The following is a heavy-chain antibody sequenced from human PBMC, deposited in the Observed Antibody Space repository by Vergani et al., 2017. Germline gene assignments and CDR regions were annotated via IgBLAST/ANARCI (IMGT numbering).Heavy chain of an antibody. D-gene: IGHD3-22*01. CDR2: INPSGGST. Sequence: QVQLVQSGAEVKKPGASVKVSCKASGGTFSSHAISWVRQAPGQGLEWMGIINPSGGSTSYAQKFQGRVTMTRDTSTSTVYMELSSLRSEDTAVYYCTRGWYYDSIAYWAYWGQGTLVTVSS. J-gene: IGHJ4*02. V-gene: IGHV1-46*03. CDR3: TRGWYYDSIAYWAY. CDR1: GGTFSSHA.